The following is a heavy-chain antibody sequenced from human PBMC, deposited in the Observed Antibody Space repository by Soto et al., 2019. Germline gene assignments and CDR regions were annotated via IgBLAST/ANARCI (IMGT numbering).Heavy chain of an antibody. CDR3: ARVGGFGATTIDY. J-gene: IGHJ4*02. D-gene: IGHD3-10*01. V-gene: IGHV4-30-4*01. CDR2: IYYGGST. CDR1: VGSISGGGYS. Sequence: QVQLQEWAPGLLKPSKTLSLTCTSPVGSISGGGYSWSCIRLPPGKGLEWIGYIYYGGSTYYNPPLKSRVTISVDTSKNQFSLKLSSVTAADTAVYYCARVGGFGATTIDYWGQGTLVTVSS.